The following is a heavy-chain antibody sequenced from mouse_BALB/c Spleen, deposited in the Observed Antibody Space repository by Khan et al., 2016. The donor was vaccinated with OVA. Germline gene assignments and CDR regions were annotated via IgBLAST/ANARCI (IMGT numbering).Heavy chain of an antibody. Sequence: VELVESGPGLVQPSQSLSITCTVSGFSLTNYGVHWIHQPPGKGLEWLGVIWSGGSTDYNTAFISRLNISKDNSKSQVFFKMSSLQADDTAIYYCARFYDYEGYFDVWGAGTAVTVSS. CDR2: IWSGGST. V-gene: IGHV2-4*02. J-gene: IGHJ1*01. D-gene: IGHD2-4*01. CDR1: GFSLTNYG. CDR3: ARFYDYEGYFDV.